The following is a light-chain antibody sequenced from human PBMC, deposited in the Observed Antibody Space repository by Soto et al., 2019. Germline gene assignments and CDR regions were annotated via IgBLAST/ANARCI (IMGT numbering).Light chain of an antibody. V-gene: IGLV1-40*01. Sequence: QSALTQPPSVSGAPGQRVAISCTGSSSNIETNYDVHWYHHLPGTAPKLLIYGTNNRPSGVPDRFSGSKSGTSASLAISGLRSEDEADYYCAAWDDSLSAYVIFGGGTKLTVL. CDR2: GTN. J-gene: IGLJ2*01. CDR3: AAWDDSLSAYVI. CDR1: SSNIETNYD.